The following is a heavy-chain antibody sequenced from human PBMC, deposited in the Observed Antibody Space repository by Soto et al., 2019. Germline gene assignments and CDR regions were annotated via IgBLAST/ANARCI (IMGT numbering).Heavy chain of an antibody. CDR2: IYHSGST. D-gene: IGHD5-12*01. CDR3: AAGGGLPRYY. J-gene: IGHJ4*02. Sequence: QLQLQESGSGLVKPSQTLSLTCAVSGGSISSGGYSWSWIRQPPGKGLEWIGYIYHSGSTYYNPYLTSRVTSSVDRSKNQFSLKLSSVTAADTAVYYCAAGGGLPRYYWGQGTLVTVSS. V-gene: IGHV4-30-2*01. CDR1: GGSISSGGYS.